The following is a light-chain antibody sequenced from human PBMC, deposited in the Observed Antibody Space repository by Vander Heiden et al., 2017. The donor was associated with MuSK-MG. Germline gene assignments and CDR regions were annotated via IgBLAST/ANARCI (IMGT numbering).Light chain of an antibody. V-gene: IGLV2-23*02. J-gene: IGLJ2*01. Sequence: QSALTQPASVSGSPGQSITISYTGTSNDLGTYDLVSWYQQHPGKAPKLLIWEVTKRPSGVSSRFSGSKSGNTASLTISGLQAEDEGDYYCCSYAHRRTLVFGGGTTLTVL. CDR3: CSYAHRRTLV. CDR2: EVT. CDR1: SNDLGTYDL.